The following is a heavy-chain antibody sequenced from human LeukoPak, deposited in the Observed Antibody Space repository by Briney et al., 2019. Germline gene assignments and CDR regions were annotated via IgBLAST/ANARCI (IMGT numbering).Heavy chain of an antibody. D-gene: IGHD3-10*01. CDR2: IYYSGST. V-gene: IGHV4-59*01. J-gene: IGHJ6*04. CDR3: ARGITMVRGVIITALDV. CDR1: GGSISSYY. Sequence: PSETLSLTYTVSGGSISSYYWSWIRQPPGKGLEWIGYIYYSGSTNYNPSLKSRVTISVDTSKNQFSLKLSSVTAADTAVYYCARGITMVRGVIITALDVWGKGTTVTVSS.